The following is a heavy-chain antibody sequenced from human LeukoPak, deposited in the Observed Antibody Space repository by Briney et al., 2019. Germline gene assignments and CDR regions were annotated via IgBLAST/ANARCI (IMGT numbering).Heavy chain of an antibody. Sequence: NPSETLSLTCTVSGGSISSYYWSWIRQPPGKGLEWIGYIYYNGSTNYNPSLKSRVTISVDTSKNQFSLKLSSVTAADTAVYYCARGGGGDCYGLWGRGTLVTVSS. D-gene: IGHD2-21*02. CDR3: ARGGGGDCYGL. CDR2: IYYNGST. V-gene: IGHV4-59*01. J-gene: IGHJ2*01. CDR1: GGSISSYY.